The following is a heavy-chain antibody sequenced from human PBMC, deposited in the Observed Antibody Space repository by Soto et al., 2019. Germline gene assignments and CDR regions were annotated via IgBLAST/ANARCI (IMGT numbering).Heavy chain of an antibody. CDR3: ARAAPFYYYYGMDV. CDR1: GFTFSSYG. CDR2: IWYDGSNK. Sequence: PGGSLRLSCAASGFTFSSYGMHWVRQAPGKGLEWVAVIWYDGSNKYYADSVKGRFTISRDNSKNTLYLQMNSLRAEDTAVYYCARAAPFYYYYGMDVWGQGTTVTVSS. V-gene: IGHV3-33*01. J-gene: IGHJ6*02.